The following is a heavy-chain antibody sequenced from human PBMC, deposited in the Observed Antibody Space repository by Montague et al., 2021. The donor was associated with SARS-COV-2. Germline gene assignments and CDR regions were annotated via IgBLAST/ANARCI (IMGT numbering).Heavy chain of an antibody. D-gene: IGHD5-12*01. Sequence: SLRLSCAASGFTFSSYAMHWVRQAPGKGLEWVAVISYDGSNKYYADSVKGRFTISRDNSKNTLYLQMNSLRAEDTAAYYCARGQGGYVGWFDPWGQGTLVTVSS. CDR3: ARGQGGYVGWFDP. CDR2: ISYDGSNK. V-gene: IGHV3-30*04. J-gene: IGHJ5*02. CDR1: GFTFSSYA.